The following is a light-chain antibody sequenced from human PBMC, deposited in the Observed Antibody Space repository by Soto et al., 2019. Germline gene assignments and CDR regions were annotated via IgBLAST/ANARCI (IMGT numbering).Light chain of an antibody. CDR1: QSLSSSY. CDR2: GAS. CDR3: QQYGSSTWT. J-gene: IGKJ1*01. V-gene: IGKV3-20*01. Sequence: EIVLTQSPATLSLSPGERATLSCRASQSLSSSYLAWYQRRPGQAPRLLIYGASSRATGIPDRFSGSGSGTDFTLTISRLEPEDFAVYYCQQYGSSTWTFGQGTKVEIK.